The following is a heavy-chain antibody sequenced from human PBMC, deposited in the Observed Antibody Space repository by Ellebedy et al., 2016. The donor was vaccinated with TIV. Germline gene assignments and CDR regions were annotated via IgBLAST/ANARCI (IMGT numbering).Heavy chain of an antibody. D-gene: IGHD6-13*01. CDR2: IIPIFGTA. CDR1: GGTFSSYA. CDR3: ARDYYGIAAAGHY. J-gene: IGHJ4*02. Sequence: AASVKVSCKASGGTFSSYAISWVRQAPGQGLEWMGGIIPIFGTANYAQKFQGRVTITADESTSTAYMELSSLRSEDTAVYYCARDYYGIAAAGHYWGQGTLVTVSS. V-gene: IGHV1-69*13.